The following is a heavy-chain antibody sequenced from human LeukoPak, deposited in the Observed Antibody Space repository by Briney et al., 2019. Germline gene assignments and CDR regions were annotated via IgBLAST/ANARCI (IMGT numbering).Heavy chain of an antibody. D-gene: IGHD3-10*01. J-gene: IGHJ6*04. CDR3: ARTARITMVRGVITNYYYYGMDV. V-gene: IGHV1-3*01. CDR1: GYTFTSYA. CDR2: INAGNGNT. Sequence: ASVKVSCKASGYTFTSYAMHWVRQAPGQRLEWMGWINAGNGNTKYSQKFQGRVTITRDTSASTAYMELSSLRSEDTAVYYCARTARITMVRGVITNYYYYGMDVWGKGTTVTVSS.